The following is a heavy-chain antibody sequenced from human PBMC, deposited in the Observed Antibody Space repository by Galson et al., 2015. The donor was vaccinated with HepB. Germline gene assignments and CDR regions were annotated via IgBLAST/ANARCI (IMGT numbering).Heavy chain of an antibody. Sequence: SVKVSCKASGGTFSSYAISWVRQAPGQGLEWMGGIIPIFGTANYAQKFQGRVTITADESTSTAYMELSSLRSEDTAVYYCADSGIYYGEVAAFDIWGQGTMVTVSS. D-gene: IGHD1-26*01. CDR3: ADSGIYYGEVAAFDI. J-gene: IGHJ3*02. CDR2: IIPIFGTA. CDR1: GGTFSSYA. V-gene: IGHV1-69*13.